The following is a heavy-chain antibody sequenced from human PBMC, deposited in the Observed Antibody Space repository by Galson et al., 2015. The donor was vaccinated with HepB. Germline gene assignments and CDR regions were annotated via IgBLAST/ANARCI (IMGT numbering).Heavy chain of an antibody. CDR2: IYPADSDT. Sequence: VKKPGESLKISCKGSGYSFATYWIGWVRQMPGKGLEWMGIIYPADSDTRYSPSFQGQVTISADKSISTAYLQWSSLEASDAAMYYCARGANAICDYWGQGTLVTVSS. CDR3: ARGANAICDY. J-gene: IGHJ4*02. V-gene: IGHV5-51*01. D-gene: IGHD4/OR15-4a*01. CDR1: GYSFATYW.